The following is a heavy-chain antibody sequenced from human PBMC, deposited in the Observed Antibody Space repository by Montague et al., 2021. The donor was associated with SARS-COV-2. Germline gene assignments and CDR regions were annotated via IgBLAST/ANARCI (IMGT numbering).Heavy chain of an antibody. J-gene: IGHJ4*02. D-gene: IGHD2-15*01. Sequence: CAIFGDSVSTNSGTWNWVRLSPSRGLEWLGRTYYRSEWYSDYSVSVKSRISINPDTSKNQFSLQLNSVTPEDTAVYYCARAERGSCGDGNCYPYFFNYWGQGTLVTVSS. V-gene: IGHV6-1*01. CDR2: TYYRSEWYS. CDR1: GDSVSTNSGT. CDR3: ARAERGSCGDGNCYPYFFNY.